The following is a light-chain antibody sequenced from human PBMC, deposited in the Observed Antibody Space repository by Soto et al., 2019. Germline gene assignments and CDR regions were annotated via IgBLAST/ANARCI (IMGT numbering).Light chain of an antibody. CDR2: GAT. Sequence: DIRMPQSPSSLSASVGDRVTLTYRASQNINSYLNWYQHKPGRAPKVLVYGATNLPSGVPSRFSGSGSGTEFTFLISSLQPEDFATYYCQQSHNAPLTFGGGTRVE. J-gene: IGKJ4*01. CDR1: QNINSY. CDR3: QQSHNAPLT. V-gene: IGKV1-39*01.